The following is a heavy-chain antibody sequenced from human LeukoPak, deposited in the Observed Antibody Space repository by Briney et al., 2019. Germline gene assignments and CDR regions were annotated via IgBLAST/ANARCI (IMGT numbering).Heavy chain of an antibody. Sequence: SETLSLTCTVSGDFITAYYWSWLRQPPGKGLEWIGYVYYTGSTEYNPSLRSRVTISLEMSKQQFSLTLTSVTAADTAVYYCASNTGTVFDYWGQGALVTVSS. CDR2: VYYTGST. D-gene: IGHD7-27*01. CDR1: GDFITAYY. V-gene: IGHV4-59*01. CDR3: ASNTGTVFDY. J-gene: IGHJ4*02.